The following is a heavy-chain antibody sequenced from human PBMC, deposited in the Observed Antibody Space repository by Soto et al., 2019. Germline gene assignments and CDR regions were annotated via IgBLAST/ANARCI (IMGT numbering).Heavy chain of an antibody. CDR1: GFTFSSYA. CDR2: ISGSGGST. CDR3: AKAKLEVPAAVNYYMDV. V-gene: IGHV3-23*01. J-gene: IGHJ6*03. D-gene: IGHD2-2*01. Sequence: GGSLRLSCAASGFTFSSYAMSWVRQAPGKGLEWVSAISGSGGSTYYADSVKGRFTISRDNSKNTLYLQMNSLRAEDTAVYYCAKAKLEVPAAVNYYMDVWGKGTTVTVSS.